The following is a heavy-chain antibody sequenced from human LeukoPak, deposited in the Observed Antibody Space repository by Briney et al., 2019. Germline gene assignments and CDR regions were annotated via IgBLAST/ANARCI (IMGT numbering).Heavy chain of an antibody. D-gene: IGHD6-19*01. Sequence: LETLSLTCIVSGGSISSYSWSWIRQPPGKGLECIGYIYYSGSTNYNPSLKSRLTISVDTSKNQFSLELSSVTAADTAVYYCARRDNSGWNYFDFWGQGILVTVSS. CDR2: IYYSGST. CDR1: GGSISSYS. V-gene: IGHV4-59*08. CDR3: ARRDNSGWNYFDF. J-gene: IGHJ4*02.